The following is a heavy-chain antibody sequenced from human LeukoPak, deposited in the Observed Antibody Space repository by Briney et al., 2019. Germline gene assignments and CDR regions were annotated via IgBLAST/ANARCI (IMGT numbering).Heavy chain of an antibody. D-gene: IGHD3-3*01. CDR1: GFTFRSHD. CDR2: ISGSGGST. CDR3: AKSCSRFLEWLSLTEYYFDY. V-gene: IGHV3-23*01. J-gene: IGHJ4*02. Sequence: GGSLRLSCAASGFTFRSHDMSWVRQAPGKGLEWVSAISGSGGSTYYADSVKGRFTISRDNSKNTLYLQMNSLRAEDTAVYYCAKSCSRFLEWLSLTEYYFDYWGQGTLVTVSS.